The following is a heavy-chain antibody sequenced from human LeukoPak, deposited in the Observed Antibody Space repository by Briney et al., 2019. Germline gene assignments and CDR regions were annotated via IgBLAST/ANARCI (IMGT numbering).Heavy chain of an antibody. CDR1: GGSISSYY. CDR3: ARDSFWSGYYDVALFDY. J-gene: IGHJ4*02. D-gene: IGHD3-3*01. V-gene: IGHV4-4*07. CDR2: IYTSGST. Sequence: SETLSPTCTVSGGSISSYYWSWIRQPAGKGLEWIGRIYTSGSTNYNPSLKSRVTMSVDTSKNQFSLKLSSVTAADTAVYYCARDSFWSGYYDVALFDYWGQGTLVTVSS.